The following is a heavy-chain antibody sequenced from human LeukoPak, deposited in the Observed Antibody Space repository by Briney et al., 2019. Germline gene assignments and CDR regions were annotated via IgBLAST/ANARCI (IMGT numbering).Heavy chain of an antibody. CDR2: IYYSGST. CDR3: ARDKRVATPYYWYSTDV. D-gene: IGHD5-12*01. Sequence: SETLSLTCTVSGGSISSYYWSWIRHPPGKGLEWIGYIYYSGSTNYNPSLKSRVTISVDTSKNQFSLKLSSVTAEDTAVYYCARDKRVATPYYWYSTDVWGKGTTVTVSS. CDR1: GGSISSYY. J-gene: IGHJ6*03. V-gene: IGHV4-59*01.